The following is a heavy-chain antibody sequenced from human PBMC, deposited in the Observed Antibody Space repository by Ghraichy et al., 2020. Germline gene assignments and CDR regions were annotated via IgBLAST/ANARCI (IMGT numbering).Heavy chain of an antibody. J-gene: IGHJ5*02. V-gene: IGHV3-48*02. CDR3: ARTRGATVTTMWFDP. Sequence: GGSLRLSCAASGFTFSVHGKNWVRQAPGKGLEWVSYIHPSSGTIYYADSVKGRFTISRDNAKSSLNLQMNSLRDEDTAVYYCARTRGATVTTMWFDPWGQGTLVTVSS. CDR1: GFTFSVHG. CDR2: IHPSSGTI. D-gene: IGHD4-17*01.